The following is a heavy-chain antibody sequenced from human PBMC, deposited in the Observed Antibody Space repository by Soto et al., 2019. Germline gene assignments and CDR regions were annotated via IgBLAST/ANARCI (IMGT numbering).Heavy chain of an antibody. D-gene: IGHD3-10*01. CDR2: IIPRSATS. CDR3: ARGGSLWFGELSAYYYGMDV. CDR1: GDTFSTYT. Sequence: SVKVSCKASGDTFSTYTITWMRQAPGQGLEWMGGIIPRSATSNYAQKFQGRVTITADESTNTAYMELSRLRSDDTAVYYCARGGSLWFGELSAYYYGMDVWGQGTTVTVSS. J-gene: IGHJ6*02. V-gene: IGHV1-69*13.